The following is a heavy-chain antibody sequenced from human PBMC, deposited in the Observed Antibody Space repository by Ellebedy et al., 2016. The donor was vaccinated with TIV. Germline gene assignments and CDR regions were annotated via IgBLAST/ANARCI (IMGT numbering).Heavy chain of an antibody. D-gene: IGHD1-26*01. V-gene: IGHV3-7*03. CDR2: IKQDGSEK. CDR1: GFTFSSYA. J-gene: IGHJ1*01. CDR3: ATPNRGGSYYVEYFQH. Sequence: GGSLRLXXAASGFTFSSYAMSWVRQAPGKGLEWVANIKQDGSEKYYVDSVKGRITVSRDNAKNSLFLQMNSLRAEDTAVYYCATPNRGGSYYVEYFQHWGQGTLVTVSS.